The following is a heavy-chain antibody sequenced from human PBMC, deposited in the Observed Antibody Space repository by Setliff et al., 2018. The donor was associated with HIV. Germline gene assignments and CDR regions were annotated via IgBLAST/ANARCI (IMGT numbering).Heavy chain of an antibody. V-gene: IGHV1-69*13. Sequence: SVKVSCKASGGTFSSYGISWVQQAPGQGLEWMGGIIPIFGTANYAQKFQGRVTITADESTSTAYMELSSLRSEDAAVYYCARGESIAVAYYHYYYMDVWGKGTTVTVSS. CDR1: GGTFSSYG. CDR2: IIPIFGTA. CDR3: ARGESIAVAYYHYYYMDV. D-gene: IGHD6-19*01. J-gene: IGHJ6*03.